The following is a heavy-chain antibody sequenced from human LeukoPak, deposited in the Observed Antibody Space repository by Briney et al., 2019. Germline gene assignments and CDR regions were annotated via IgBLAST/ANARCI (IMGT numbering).Heavy chain of an antibody. CDR2: ISGSSNSI. J-gene: IGHJ4*02. Sequence: GGSLRLSCAASGFTFSSYSMNWVRQAPGKGLEWVSHISGSSNSIYYADSVKGRFAISRDNAKNSLYLQMNSLRDEDTAVYYCAREGAYYGSFDYWGQGTLVTVSS. CDR1: GFTFSSYS. V-gene: IGHV3-48*02. CDR3: AREGAYYGSFDY. D-gene: IGHD1-26*01.